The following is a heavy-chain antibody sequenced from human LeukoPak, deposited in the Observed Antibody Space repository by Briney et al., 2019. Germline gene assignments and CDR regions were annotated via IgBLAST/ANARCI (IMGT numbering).Heavy chain of an antibody. CDR3: AGDGLDRPFDL. D-gene: IGHD3/OR15-3a*01. V-gene: IGHV4-59*01. CDR2: SSYSGST. CDR1: GGSISSYY. Sequence: PSETLSLTCTVSGGSISSYYWSWIRQPPGKGLEWIGYSSYSGSTNYNPSLKSRVTISVDTSKKQFSLKLSSATTADTAVYYCAGDGLDRPFDLWGRGTLVTVSS. J-gene: IGHJ2*01.